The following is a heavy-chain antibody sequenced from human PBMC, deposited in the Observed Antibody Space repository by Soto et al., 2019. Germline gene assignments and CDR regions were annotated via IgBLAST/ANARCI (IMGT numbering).Heavy chain of an antibody. D-gene: IGHD2-15*01. CDR3: ARYDSPSVIYYYYGMDV. CDR1: GYSFTSYW. V-gene: IGHV5-51*01. Sequence: PGESLKISCKGSGYSFTSYWIGWVRQMPGKGLEWMGIIYPGDSDTRYSPSFQGQVTISADKSISTAYLQWSSLKASDTAIYYCARYDSPSVIYYYYGMDVWGQGTTVTVSS. CDR2: IYPGDSDT. J-gene: IGHJ6*02.